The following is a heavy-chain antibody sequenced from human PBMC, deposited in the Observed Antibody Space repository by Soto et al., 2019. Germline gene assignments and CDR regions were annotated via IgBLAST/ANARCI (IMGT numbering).Heavy chain of an antibody. Sequence: PSETLSLTCAVYGGSFSGYYWSWIRQPPGKGLEWIGEINHSGSTNYNPSLKSRVTISVDTSKNQFSLKLSSVTAADTAVYYCARGLMRSSTSCYDYYYYYMDVWGKGTTVTVSS. J-gene: IGHJ6*03. V-gene: IGHV4-34*01. CDR2: INHSGST. CDR3: ARGLMRSSTSCYDYYYYYMDV. CDR1: GGSFSGYY. D-gene: IGHD2-2*01.